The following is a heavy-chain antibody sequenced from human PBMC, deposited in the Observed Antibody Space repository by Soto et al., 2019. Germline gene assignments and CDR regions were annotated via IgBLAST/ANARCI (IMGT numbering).Heavy chain of an antibody. CDR3: ARESLGIAVAVDPGAFDI. CDR1: GGTFSSYT. CDR2: IIPILGIA. Sequence: QVQLVQSGAEVKKPGSSVKVSCKASGGTFSSYTISWVRQAPGQGLEWSGRIIPILGIANYAQKFQGRVTITADKSTSTAYMELSSLRSEDTAVYYCARESLGIAVAVDPGAFDIWGQGTMVTVSS. V-gene: IGHV1-69*08. J-gene: IGHJ3*02. D-gene: IGHD6-19*01.